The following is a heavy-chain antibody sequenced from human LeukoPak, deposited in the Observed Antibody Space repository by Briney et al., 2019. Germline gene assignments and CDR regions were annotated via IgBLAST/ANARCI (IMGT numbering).Heavy chain of an antibody. J-gene: IGHJ1*01. CDR2: IRYDGSNK. Sequence: PGGSLRLSCAASGFTFSSYGMHWVRQAPGKGLEWVAFIRYDGSNKYYADSVKGRFTISRDNSKNTLYLQMNSLRAEDTAVYYCAKDPRYCSSTSCYFAEYFQHWGQGTLDTVSS. CDR3: AKDPRYCSSTSCYFAEYFQH. CDR1: GFTFSSYG. D-gene: IGHD2-2*01. V-gene: IGHV3-30*02.